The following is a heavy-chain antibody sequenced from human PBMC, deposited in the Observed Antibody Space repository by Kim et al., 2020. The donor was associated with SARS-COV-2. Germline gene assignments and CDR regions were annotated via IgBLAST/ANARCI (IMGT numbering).Heavy chain of an antibody. CDR3: ARDVGLLWFGEYPYGMDV. J-gene: IGHJ6*02. CDR1: GFTFSSYS. CDR2: ISSSSSYI. V-gene: IGHV3-21*01. Sequence: GGSLRLSCAASGFTFSSYSMNWVRQAPGKGLEWVSSISSSSSYIYYADSVKGRFTISRDNAKNSLYLQMNSLRAEDTAVYYCARDVGLLWFGEYPYGMDVWGQGTTVTVSS. D-gene: IGHD3-10*01.